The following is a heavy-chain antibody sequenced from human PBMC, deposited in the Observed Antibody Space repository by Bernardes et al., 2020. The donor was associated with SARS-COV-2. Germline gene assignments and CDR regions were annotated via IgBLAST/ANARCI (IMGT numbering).Heavy chain of an antibody. D-gene: IGHD2-8*01. Sequence: SETLSLTCTVSGGSISSHYWSWIRQPPGKGLEWIGHIFYTGSTNYNPSLKSRVTISVDPSKKQFSLKLNSVTAADTAVYYCARVRASCTNGVCYHHYYDAMDVWGQGQGTTVTVSS. CDR2: IFYTGST. J-gene: IGHJ6*02. V-gene: IGHV4-59*11. CDR1: GGSISSHY. CDR3: ARVRASCTNGVCYHHYYDAMDV.